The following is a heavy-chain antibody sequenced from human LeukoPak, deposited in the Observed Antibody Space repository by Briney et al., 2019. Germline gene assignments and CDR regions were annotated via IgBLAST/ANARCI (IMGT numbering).Heavy chain of an antibody. CDR3: AKEWDIVVVPAAMSRPLDY. CDR1: GFTFSSYG. CDR2: ISYDGSNK. Sequence: GRSLRLSCAASGFTFSSYGMHWVRQAPGKGLEWVAVISYDGSNKYYADSVKGRFTISRDNSKNTLYLQMNSLRAEDTAVYYCAKEWDIVVVPAAMSRPLDYWGQGTLVTVSS. D-gene: IGHD2-2*01. V-gene: IGHV3-30*18. J-gene: IGHJ4*02.